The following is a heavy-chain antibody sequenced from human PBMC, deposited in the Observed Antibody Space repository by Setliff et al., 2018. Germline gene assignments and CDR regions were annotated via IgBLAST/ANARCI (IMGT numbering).Heavy chain of an antibody. CDR1: GFSLNTYGIC. J-gene: IGHJ3*02. CDR3: ARMTSSGNFAFDI. CDR2: IDWDDER. Sequence: SGPTLVNPTQTLTLTCTFSGFSLNTYGICLTWIRQPPGKALEWLARIDWDDERFYSTSLKTRLIISKDISKNQVVLRMTNMDPVETATYYCARMTSSGNFAFDIWGQGTKVTVSS. V-gene: IGHV2-70*17.